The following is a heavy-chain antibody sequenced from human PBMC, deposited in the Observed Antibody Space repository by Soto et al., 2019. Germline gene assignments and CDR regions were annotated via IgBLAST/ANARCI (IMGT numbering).Heavy chain of an antibody. CDR1: GYSLIDDY. CDR3: ARPAGYITAWYYFDS. CDR2: ISPKSGAI. V-gene: IGHV1-2*02. D-gene: IGHD2-8*02. Sequence: GASVKVSCKASGYSLIDDYTHWVREAPGQGLEWMGRISPKSGAINYAQKFQGRVTLTWDTSVNTAYMEVSSLRSDDTALYYCARPAGYITAWYYFDSWGQGTLGTVSS. J-gene: IGHJ4*02.